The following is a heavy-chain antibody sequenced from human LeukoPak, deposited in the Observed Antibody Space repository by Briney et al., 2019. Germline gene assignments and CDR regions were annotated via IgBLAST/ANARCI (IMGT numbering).Heavy chain of an antibody. CDR3: ARHRVPWDYYYGMDV. CDR1: GFTFSSYW. CDR2: IKQDGSEK. J-gene: IGHJ6*02. V-gene: IGHV3-7*01. D-gene: IGHD2-2*01. Sequence: GGSLRLSCAASGFTFSSYWMTWVRQAPGKGLEWVANIKQDGSEKYYVDSVKGRFTISRDNAKNSLYLQMNSLRAEDTAVYYCARHRVPWDYYYGMDVWGQGTTVTVSS.